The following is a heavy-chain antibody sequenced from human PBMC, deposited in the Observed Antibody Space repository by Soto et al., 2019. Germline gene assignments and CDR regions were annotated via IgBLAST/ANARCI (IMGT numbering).Heavy chain of an antibody. J-gene: IGHJ5*02. CDR2: IFYSGTT. D-gene: IGHD2-15*01. V-gene: IGHV4-59*01. CDR1: NDSIISYY. CDR3: VRELSRGWYDP. Sequence: SETLSLTCTVSNDSIISYYWIFIRQPPGKGLEWIGYIFYSGTTSYNPSLKSRVTISVDRSKSQFSLKLTSVTAADTAVYYCVRELSRGWYDPWGQGILVTVSS.